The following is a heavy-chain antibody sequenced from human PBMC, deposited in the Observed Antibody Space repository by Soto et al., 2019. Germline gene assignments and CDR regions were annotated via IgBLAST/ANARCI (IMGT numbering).Heavy chain of an antibody. CDR3: ARLRPHYDILTGYYLGGYYFDY. CDR2: IYYSGST. D-gene: IGHD3-9*01. Sequence: SETLSLTCTVSGGSISSSSYYWGWIRQPPGKGLEWIGSIYYSGSTYYNPSLKSRVTISVDTSKNQFSLKLSSVTAADTAVYYCARLRPHYDILTGYYLGGYYFDYWGQGTLVTVSS. CDR1: GGSISSSSYY. V-gene: IGHV4-39*01. J-gene: IGHJ4*02.